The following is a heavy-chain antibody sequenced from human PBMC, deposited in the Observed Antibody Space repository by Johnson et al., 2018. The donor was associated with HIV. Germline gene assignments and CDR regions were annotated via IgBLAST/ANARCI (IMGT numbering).Heavy chain of an antibody. Sequence: QVQLVESGGGVVQPGRSLRLSCAASGFTFSSMHWDRQAPGKGLEWVAIISYDGSTYYADSVKGRFTISRDNSKNTLYLQMNSLRAEDTAVYYCARDRGGYSYGYDSDAFDIWGQGTMVTVSS. V-gene: IGHV3-30*14. J-gene: IGHJ3*02. CDR1: GFTFSS. CDR3: ARDRGGYSYGYDSDAFDI. D-gene: IGHD5-18*01. CDR2: ISYDGST.